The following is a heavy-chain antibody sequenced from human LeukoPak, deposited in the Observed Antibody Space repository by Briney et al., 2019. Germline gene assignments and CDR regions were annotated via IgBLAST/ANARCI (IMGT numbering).Heavy chain of an antibody. CDR3: ARVVSSGWSLPLDY. J-gene: IGHJ4*02. V-gene: IGHV3-53*05. CDR1: GFTVSSNY. CDR2: IYSGGST. D-gene: IGHD6-19*01. Sequence: GGSLRLSCAASGFTVSSNYMSWVRQAPGKGLEWVSVIYSGGSTYYADSVKGRFTITRDNSNSTLYLQMNSLRTEDTAVYYCARVVSSGWSLPLDYWGQGTLVTVSS.